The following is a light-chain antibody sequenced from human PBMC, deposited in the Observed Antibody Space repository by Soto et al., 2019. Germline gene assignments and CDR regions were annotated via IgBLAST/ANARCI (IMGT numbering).Light chain of an antibody. CDR1: QSISSW. CDR3: QQRSNWGT. CDR2: DAS. V-gene: IGKV1-5*01. Sequence: IQMTQSPSTLSASVGDIVTITCRASQSISSWLAWYQQKPGKAPKLLIYDASSLESGVPSRFSGSGSGTDFTLTISSLEPEDFAVYYCQQRSNWGTFGQGTRLEIK. J-gene: IGKJ5*01.